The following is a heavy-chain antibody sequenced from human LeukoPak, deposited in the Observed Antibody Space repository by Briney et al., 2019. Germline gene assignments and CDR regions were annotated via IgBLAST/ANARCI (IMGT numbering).Heavy chain of an antibody. Sequence: RSLRLSCAASGFNFGEFAMHWVRQSPGKGLEWVSGLSYNSGGIGYADSVRGRFTISRDNAKNSLYLQMNSLRVEDTAVYYCARVLRYSSSPDYWGQGTLVTVSS. J-gene: IGHJ4*02. D-gene: IGHD6-6*01. V-gene: IGHV3-9*01. CDR2: LSYNSGGI. CDR3: ARVLRYSSSPDY. CDR1: GFNFGEFA.